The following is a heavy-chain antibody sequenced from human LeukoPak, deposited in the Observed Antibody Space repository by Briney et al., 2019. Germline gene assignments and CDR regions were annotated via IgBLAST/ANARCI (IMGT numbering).Heavy chain of an antibody. J-gene: IGHJ4*02. CDR1: GFTFSSYG. D-gene: IGHD6-13*01. CDR3: AKEWVWYSSSWANLDY. CDR2: ISYDGSNK. V-gene: IGHV3-30*18. Sequence: GGSLRLSCAASGFTFSSYGMHWVRQAPGKGLEWVAVISYDGSNKYYADSVKGRFTIPRDNSKNTLYLQMNSLRAEDTAVYYCAKEWVWYSSSWANLDYWGQGTLVTVSS.